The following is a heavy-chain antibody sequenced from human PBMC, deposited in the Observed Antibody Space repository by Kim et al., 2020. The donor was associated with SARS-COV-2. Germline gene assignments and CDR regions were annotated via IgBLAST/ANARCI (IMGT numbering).Heavy chain of an antibody. V-gene: IGHV4-30-2*01. D-gene: IGHD3-22*01. CDR3: ARVPYYYDSSGSRVGAFDI. J-gene: IGHJ3*02. Sequence: SRVTISVDRSKNQFSLKLSSVTAADTAVYYCARVPYYYDSSGSRVGAFDIWGQGTMVTVSS.